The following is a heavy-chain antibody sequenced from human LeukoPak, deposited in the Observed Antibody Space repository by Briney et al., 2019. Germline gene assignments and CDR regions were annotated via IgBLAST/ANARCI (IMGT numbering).Heavy chain of an antibody. Sequence: PGGSLRLSCAASGFTFSSYAMSWVRQAPGKGLEWVSALSGSGGSTYYADSVKGRFTISRDNYKNTLYLQMNSLRAEDTAVYYCAKERFTFVVARTDYWGQGTLVTVSS. J-gene: IGHJ4*02. V-gene: IGHV3-23*01. CDR1: GFTFSSYA. CDR2: LSGSGGST. CDR3: AKERFTFVVARTDY. D-gene: IGHD2-15*01.